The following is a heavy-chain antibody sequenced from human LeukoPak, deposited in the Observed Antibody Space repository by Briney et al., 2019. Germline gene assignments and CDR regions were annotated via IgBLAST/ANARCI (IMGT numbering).Heavy chain of an antibody. J-gene: IGHJ4*02. CDR2: ISGSGADT. Sequence: QSGGSLRLSCVVSGFPFSSYAMSWVRQAPGKGLEWVSGISGSGADTYYAASVKGRFIVSRDTSKNTLYLQMNSLRAEDTAVYYCAKDPLNTLMVSPTFDYWGQGTLVTVSS. D-gene: IGHD5-18*01. V-gene: IGHV3-23*01. CDR1: GFPFSSYA. CDR3: AKDPLNTLMVSPTFDY.